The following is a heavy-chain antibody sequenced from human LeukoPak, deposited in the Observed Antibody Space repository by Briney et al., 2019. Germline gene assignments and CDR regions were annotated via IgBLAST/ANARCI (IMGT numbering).Heavy chain of an antibody. Sequence: ASVKVSCKASGYTFTGYYMHWVRQAPGQGLEWMGWINPNSGGTNYAQKFQGRVTMTRDTSTSTVYMELSSLRSEDTAVYYCAPSLPLYYYFDFWGQGTLVTVSS. V-gene: IGHV1-2*02. CDR2: INPNSGGT. CDR1: GYTFTGYY. D-gene: IGHD2-15*01. J-gene: IGHJ4*02. CDR3: APSLPLYYYFDF.